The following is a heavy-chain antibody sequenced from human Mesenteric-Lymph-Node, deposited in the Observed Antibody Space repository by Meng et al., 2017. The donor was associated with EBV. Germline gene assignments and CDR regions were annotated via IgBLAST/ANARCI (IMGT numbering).Heavy chain of an antibody. D-gene: IGHD5-12*01. J-gene: IGHJ4*02. CDR1: GFCFVDYY. Sequence: ESWGGLGKPGGSLRPACAVSGFCFVDYYMGWIRQSPGRGLGWVSYISSSGNILYYGYCVEGRFTISRDNAENSLYLNMNSLRAEDTAVYYCVRLVSGYGAYWGQGALVTVSS. V-gene: IGHV3-11*01. CDR2: ISSSGNIL. CDR3: VRLVSGYGAY.